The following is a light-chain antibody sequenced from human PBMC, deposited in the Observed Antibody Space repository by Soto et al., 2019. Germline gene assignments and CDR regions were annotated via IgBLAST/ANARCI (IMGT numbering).Light chain of an antibody. CDR3: QQRRNWLT. J-gene: IGKJ4*01. V-gene: IGKV3-11*01. CDR1: QSVSSY. Sequence: EIVLTQSPATLSLSPGERATLSCRARQSVSSYLAWYQQKPGQARRLLIYDASNRATGVPARFSGSGSGTDFSLTISSLEPEDFAVYYCQQRRNWLTFGGGTKVEIQ. CDR2: DAS.